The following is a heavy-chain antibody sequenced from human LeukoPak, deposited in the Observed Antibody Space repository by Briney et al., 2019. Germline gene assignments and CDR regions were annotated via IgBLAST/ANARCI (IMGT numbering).Heavy chain of an antibody. Sequence: ASETLSLTCTVSGGSISSYYWSWIRQPPGKGLEWIGYIYYSGSTNYNPSLKSRVTLSVDTSKNQFSLKLSSVTAADTAVYYCARDPDSSGLYDYWGQGTLVTVSS. D-gene: IGHD3-22*01. CDR1: GGSISSYY. V-gene: IGHV4-59*01. CDR3: ARDPDSSGLYDY. J-gene: IGHJ4*02. CDR2: IYYSGST.